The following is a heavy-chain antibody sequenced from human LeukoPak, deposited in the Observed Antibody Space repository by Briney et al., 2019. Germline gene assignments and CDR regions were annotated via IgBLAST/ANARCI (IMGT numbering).Heavy chain of an antibody. J-gene: IGHJ4*02. CDR1: GFTLSNYV. CDR2: ISYDGSNK. D-gene: IGHD5-12*01. V-gene: IGHV3-30*03. Sequence: GGSLRLSCAASGFTLSNYVMHWVRQAPGKGLEWVAVISYDGSNKYYADSVKGRFTISRDNSKNTLYLQMNSLRAEDTAVYYCARIGRGYSGYDYWGQGTLVTVSS. CDR3: ARIGRGYSGYDY.